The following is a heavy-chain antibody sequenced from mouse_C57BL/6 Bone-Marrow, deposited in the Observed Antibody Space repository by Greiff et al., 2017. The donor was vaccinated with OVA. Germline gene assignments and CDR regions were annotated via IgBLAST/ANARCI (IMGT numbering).Heavy chain of an antibody. CDR1: GFNIKDDY. CDR2: IDPENGDT. J-gene: IGHJ4*01. D-gene: IGHD1-1*01. V-gene: IGHV14-4*01. Sequence: EVQLQQSGAELVRPGASVKLSCTASGFNIKDDYMPWVKQRPEQGLEWIGWIDPENGDTEYASKFQGKATITADTSSNTAYLQLSSLTSEDTAVYYCTTSLREDAMDYWGQGTSVTVSS. CDR3: TTSLREDAMDY.